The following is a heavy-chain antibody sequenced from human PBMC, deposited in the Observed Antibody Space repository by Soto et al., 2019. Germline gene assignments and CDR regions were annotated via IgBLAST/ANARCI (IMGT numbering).Heavy chain of an antibody. CDR2: ISAYNGNT. CDR1: GYTFTSYG. D-gene: IGHD3-9*01. V-gene: IGHV1-18*01. J-gene: IGHJ6*02. Sequence: QVQLVQSGAEVKKPGASVKVSCKASGYTFTSYGISWVRQAPGQGLEWMGWISAYNGNTNYAQKLQGRVTMTTDTSTSTAYMELRSLRSDDTAVYYCARDQDDLLTGLGAYGMDVWGQGTTVTVSS. CDR3: ARDQDDLLTGLGAYGMDV.